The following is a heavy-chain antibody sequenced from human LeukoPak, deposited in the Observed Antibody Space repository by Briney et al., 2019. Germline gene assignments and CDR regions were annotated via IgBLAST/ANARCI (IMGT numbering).Heavy chain of an antibody. V-gene: IGHV1-69*01. CDR2: IIPIFGTA. D-gene: IGHD3-22*01. Sequence: SVKVSCKASGGTFSSYATSSVRQTPGQGLEWMGGIIPIFGTANYAQKFQGRVTITADESTSTAYMELSSLRSEDTAVYYCARVWDYDSSGYSYYFDYWGQGTLVTVSS. CDR1: GGTFSSYA. J-gene: IGHJ4*02. CDR3: ARVWDYDSSGYSYYFDY.